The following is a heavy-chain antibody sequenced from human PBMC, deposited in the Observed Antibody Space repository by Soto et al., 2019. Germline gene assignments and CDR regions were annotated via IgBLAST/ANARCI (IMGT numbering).Heavy chain of an antibody. D-gene: IGHD3-22*01. CDR2: IIPIFGTA. CDR1: GGTFSSYA. CDR3: ASGYYYDSSGRERYYYYYGMDV. V-gene: IGHV1-69*13. J-gene: IGHJ6*02. Sequence: ASVKVSCKASGGTFSSYAISWVRQAPGQGLEWMGGIIPIFGTANYAQKFQGRVTITADESTSTAYMGLSSLRSEDTAVYYCASGYYYDSSGRERYYYYYGMDVWGQGTTVTVYS.